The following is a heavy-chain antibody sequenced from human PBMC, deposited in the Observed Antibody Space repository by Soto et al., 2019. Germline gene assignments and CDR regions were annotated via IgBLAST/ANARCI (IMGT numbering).Heavy chain of an antibody. D-gene: IGHD1-26*01. V-gene: IGHV4-39*01. CDR1: GVSISSNYYY. Sequence: SETLSLTCTVSGVSISSNYYYWGWIRQPPGKGLEWIGSIYYSGSTYYNPSLKSRVTISVDTSKNQFSLKLSSVTAADTAVYYCARPSGSYLYYFDYWGQGTLVTVSS. J-gene: IGHJ4*02. CDR2: IYYSGST. CDR3: ARPSGSYLYYFDY.